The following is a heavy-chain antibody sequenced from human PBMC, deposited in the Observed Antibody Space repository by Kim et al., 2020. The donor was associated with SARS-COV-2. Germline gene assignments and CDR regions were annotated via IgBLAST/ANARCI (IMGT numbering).Heavy chain of an antibody. Sequence: SETLSLTCAVYGGSFSGYYWNWIRQPPGKGLEWIGEIDHSGSTNYNPSLKSRVTISVDTSKNQFSLKLNSVTAADTAVYYCARGALGDVLTGYYIRAFD. D-gene: IGHD3-9*01. CDR1: GGSFSGYY. V-gene: IGHV4-34*01. CDR2: IDHSGST. CDR3: ARGALGDVLTGYYIRAFD. J-gene: IGHJ3*02.